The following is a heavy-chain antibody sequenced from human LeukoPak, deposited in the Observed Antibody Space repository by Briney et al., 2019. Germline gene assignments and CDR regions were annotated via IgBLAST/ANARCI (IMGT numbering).Heavy chain of an antibody. J-gene: IGHJ6*02. D-gene: IGHD6-6*01. CDR1: GFTFSSYG. V-gene: IGHV3-33*01. CDR3: ARTNSRSSNYYYGMDV. CDR2: IWYDGSNS. Sequence: GGSLRLSCAASGFTFSSYGMHWVRQAPGKGLEWLAVIWYDGSNSNYADSVKGQFTISRDNSKNTLYLQMNSLRAEDTAVYYCARTNSRSSNYYYGMDVWGQGTTVTVSS.